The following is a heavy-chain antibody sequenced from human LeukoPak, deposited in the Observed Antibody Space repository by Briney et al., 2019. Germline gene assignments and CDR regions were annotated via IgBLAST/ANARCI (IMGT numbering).Heavy chain of an antibody. CDR1: GGSISSYY. CDR2: IYYSGST. V-gene: IGHV4-59*01. CDR3: ARSRQPISSDCSSTSCYWNWFDP. J-gene: IGHJ5*02. Sequence: PSETLSLTCTVSGGSISSYYWSWIRQPPGKGLEWIGYIYYSGSTNYNPSLKSRVTISVDTSKNQFSLKLSSVTAADTAVYYCARSRQPISSDCSSTSCYWNWFDPWGQGTLVTVSS. D-gene: IGHD2-2*01.